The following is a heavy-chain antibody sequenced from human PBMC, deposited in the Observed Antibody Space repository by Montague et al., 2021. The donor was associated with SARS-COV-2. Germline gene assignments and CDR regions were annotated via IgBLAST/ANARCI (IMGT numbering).Heavy chain of an antibody. D-gene: IGHD3-10*01. Sequence: PPLVKPTQTLTLTRTFSGFSLSTSGMCVSWIRQPPGKALEWLALSDWXDDKYYSTSLKTRLTISKDTSKNQVVLTMTNMDPVDTATYYCARMPVLLWFGELGYYGMDVWAKGPRSPSP. CDR1: GFSLSTSGMC. CDR3: ARMPVLLWFGELGYYGMDV. CDR2: SDWXDDK. V-gene: IGHV2-70*01. J-gene: IGHJ6*02.